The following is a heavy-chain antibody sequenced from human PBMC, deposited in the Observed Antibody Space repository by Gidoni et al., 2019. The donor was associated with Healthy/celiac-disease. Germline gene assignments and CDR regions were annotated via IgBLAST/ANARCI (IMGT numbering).Heavy chain of an antibody. J-gene: IGHJ6*02. Sequence: EVQLVESGGGLVQPGGSLRLSCAASGFTFSSYAMSWVRQAPGKGLEWVSAISGSGGSTYYADSVKGRFTISRDNSKNTLYLQMNSLRAEDTAVYYCAKDMWGVVVVAPSSGMDVWGQGTTVTVSS. D-gene: IGHD2-15*01. CDR2: ISGSGGST. V-gene: IGHV3-23*04. CDR3: AKDMWGVVVVAPSSGMDV. CDR1: GFTFSSYA.